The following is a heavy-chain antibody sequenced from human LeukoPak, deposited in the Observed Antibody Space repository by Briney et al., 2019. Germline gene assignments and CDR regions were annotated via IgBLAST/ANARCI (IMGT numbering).Heavy chain of an antibody. CDR2: MNPNSGNT. CDR1: GYTFTSYD. V-gene: IGHV1-8*01. D-gene: IGHD6-19*01. Sequence: ASVKVSCKASGYTFTSYDINWVRQATGQGLEWMGWMNPNSGNTGYAQKFQGRVTMTRNTSMSTAYMELSSLRSEDTAVYYCARGEYQWLTQNYYYYYMDVWGKGTTVTVSS. J-gene: IGHJ6*03. CDR3: ARGEYQWLTQNYYYYYMDV.